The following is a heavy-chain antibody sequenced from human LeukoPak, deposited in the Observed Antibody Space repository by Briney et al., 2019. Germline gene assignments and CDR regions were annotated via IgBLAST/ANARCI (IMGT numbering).Heavy chain of an antibody. V-gene: IGHV3-23*01. J-gene: IGHJ4*02. CDR2: ISGSSSHT. CDR1: GFSFSTYA. Sequence: GGSLRLSCAGSGFSFSTYAMSWVRQAPGKGVEWVSGISGSSSHTAGADSVKGRFAIYRDNSRNTLYLQMSSLRAEDTAIYYCTKEHERTNGAPEWGFDKWGQGALVTVSS. CDR3: TKEHERTNGAPEWGFDK. D-gene: IGHD3-3*01.